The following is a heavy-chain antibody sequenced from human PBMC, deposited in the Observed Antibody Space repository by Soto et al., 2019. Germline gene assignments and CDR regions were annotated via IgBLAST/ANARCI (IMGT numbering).Heavy chain of an antibody. J-gene: IGHJ1*01. CDR3: ATDYGDFSEYFQH. D-gene: IGHD4-17*01. Sequence: QVQLQQWGAGLLKPSETLSLTCAVYGGSFSGYYWSWIRQPPGKGLEWLGEINHSGSTNYNPSLKSRVTISVDTSKNQFSLKLSSVTAADTAVYYCATDYGDFSEYFQHWGQGTLVTVSS. CDR2: INHSGST. V-gene: IGHV4-34*01. CDR1: GGSFSGYY.